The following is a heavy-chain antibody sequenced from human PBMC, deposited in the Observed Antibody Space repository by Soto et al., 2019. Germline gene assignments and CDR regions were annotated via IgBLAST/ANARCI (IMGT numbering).Heavy chain of an antibody. J-gene: IGHJ4*02. D-gene: IGHD6-13*01. CDR2: IYYSGRT. CDR1: GGSVRSSSYY. Sequence: QLRLQESGPGLVKSSETLSLTCTVSGGSVRSSSYYWGWIRQPPGKGLEWIASIYYSGRTHNNPARKSRVTMSIDTSTNQFSLKMNSVTAADTAVYYCARHEGGAAADRPLDYWGQGTLVTVSS. V-gene: IGHV4-39*01. CDR3: ARHEGGAAADRPLDY.